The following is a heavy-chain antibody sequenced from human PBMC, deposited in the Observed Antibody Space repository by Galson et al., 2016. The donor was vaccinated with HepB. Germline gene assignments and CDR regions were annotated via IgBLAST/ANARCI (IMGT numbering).Heavy chain of an antibody. CDR3: AQGGLRGGVARNWYFGL. CDR2: ISSSGKTT. Sequence: SLRLSCAASGFSFSDYYMSWIRQAPGKGLEWVSYISSSGKTTYYADSVRGRLTISRDNAENSAFLQMDSLRPEDTGLYFCAQGGLRGGVARNWYFGLWGRGTLVTVSS. D-gene: IGHD6-19*01. J-gene: IGHJ2*01. V-gene: IGHV3-11*01. CDR1: GFSFSDYY.